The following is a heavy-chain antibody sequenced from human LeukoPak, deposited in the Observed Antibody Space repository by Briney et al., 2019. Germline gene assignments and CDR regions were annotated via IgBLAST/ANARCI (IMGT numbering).Heavy chain of an antibody. CDR2: ISGSGGST. V-gene: IGHV3-23*01. D-gene: IGHD3-22*01. Sequence: GRSLRLSCAASGFTFSSYAMSWVRQAPGKGLEWVSAISGSGGSTYYADSVKGRFTISRDNSKNTLYLQMNSLRAEDTAVYYCAKDLTTYYYDSSGYYGGWGQGTLVTVSS. CDR1: GFTFSSYA. CDR3: AKDLTTYYYDSSGYYGG. J-gene: IGHJ4*02.